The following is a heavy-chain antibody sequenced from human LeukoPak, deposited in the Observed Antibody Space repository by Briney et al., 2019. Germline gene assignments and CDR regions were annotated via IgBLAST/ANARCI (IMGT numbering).Heavy chain of an antibody. CDR1: GFTFSSYW. CDR2: IKEDGSER. J-gene: IGHJ4*02. D-gene: IGHD1-26*01. Sequence: GGSLRLSCAASGFTFSSYWMSWVRQAPGKGLEWVANIKEDGSERHYVDSIKGRFTISRDNAKNSLFLQMSSLRDEDTAVYFCARDSAKEGSAGMIGASDYWGQGTLVTVSS. CDR3: ARDSAKEGSAGMIGASDY. V-gene: IGHV3-7*01.